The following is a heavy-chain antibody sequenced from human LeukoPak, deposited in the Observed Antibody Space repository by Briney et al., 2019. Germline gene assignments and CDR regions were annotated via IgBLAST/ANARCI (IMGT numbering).Heavy chain of an antibody. CDR1: GFTFSSYW. Sequence: GGSLRLSCAASGFTFSSYWMHWVRQAPGKGLVWVSRINSDGSSTSYADSVKGRFTISRDNAKNSLYLQMNSLRAEDTAVYYCARARKTWRHIVATITVSYYYYGMDVWGQGTTVTVSS. CDR3: ARARKTWRHIVATITVSYYYYGMDV. CDR2: INSDGSST. J-gene: IGHJ6*02. V-gene: IGHV3-74*01. D-gene: IGHD5-12*01.